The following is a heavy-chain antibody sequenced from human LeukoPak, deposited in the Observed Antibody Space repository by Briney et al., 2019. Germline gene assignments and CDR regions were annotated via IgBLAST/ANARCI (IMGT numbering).Heavy chain of an antibody. Sequence: SETLSLTCTVSGYFISSGYFWGWIRQPPGKGLQWIGSIHHSGSTYYNPSLKSRVTISVDTSKNQFSLKLSSVTAADTAVYYCARTSSSGLVGGYYFDYWGQGTLVTVSS. V-gene: IGHV4-38-2*02. D-gene: IGHD6-19*01. CDR2: IHHSGST. J-gene: IGHJ4*02. CDR3: ARTSSSGLVGGYYFDY. CDR1: GYFISSGYF.